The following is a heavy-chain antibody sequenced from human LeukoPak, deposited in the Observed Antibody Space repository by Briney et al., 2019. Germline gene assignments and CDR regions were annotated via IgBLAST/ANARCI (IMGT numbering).Heavy chain of an antibody. Sequence: GGSLRLSCAASGFTFSSYAMTWVRQAPGKGLEWVSAITDSTYFADSVKGRFTISRDSSKKRMYLQMNSLRVEDTAVYYCARYCSGGRCYSGLDPWGQGALVTASS. V-gene: IGHV3-23*01. CDR3: ARYCSGGRCYSGLDP. CDR1: GFTFSSYA. J-gene: IGHJ5*02. D-gene: IGHD2-15*01. CDR2: ITDST.